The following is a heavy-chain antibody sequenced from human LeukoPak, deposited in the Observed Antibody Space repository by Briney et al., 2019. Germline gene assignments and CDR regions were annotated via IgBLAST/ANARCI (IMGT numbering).Heavy chain of an antibody. CDR3: ASSPLYGGNSIVPFDI. J-gene: IGHJ3*02. CDR2: ISSSSSYI. V-gene: IGHV3-21*01. Sequence: PGGSLRLSCAASGFTFSSYSMNWVRQAPGKGLEWVSSISSSSSYIYYADSVKGRFTISRDNAKNSLYLQMNSLRAEDTAVYYCASSPLYGGNSIVPFDIWGQGTMVTVSS. D-gene: IGHD4-23*01. CDR1: GFTFSSYS.